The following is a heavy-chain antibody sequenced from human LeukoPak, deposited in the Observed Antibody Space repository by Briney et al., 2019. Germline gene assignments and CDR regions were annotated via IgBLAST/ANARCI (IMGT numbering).Heavy chain of an antibody. J-gene: IGHJ5*02. Sequence: ASVTVSCKASGYTFTSYDINWVRQATGQGLEWMGWMNPNSGNTGYAQKFQGRVTMTRNTSISTAYMELSSLRSEDTAVYYCVRGRRQLLRHSNNWFDPWGQGTLVTVSS. D-gene: IGHD2-2*01. V-gene: IGHV1-8*01. CDR3: VRGRRQLLRHSNNWFDP. CDR1: GYTFTSYD. CDR2: MNPNSGNT.